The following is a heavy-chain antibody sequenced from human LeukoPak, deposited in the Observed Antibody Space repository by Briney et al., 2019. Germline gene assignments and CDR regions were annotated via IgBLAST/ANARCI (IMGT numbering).Heavy chain of an antibody. CDR2: ISSSSSYI. CDR3: AKAGGELGYSGYDGDFDY. Sequence: GGSLRLSCAASGFTFSDYYMSWIRQAPGKGLEWVSSISSSSSYIYYADSVKGRFTISRDNAKNSLYLQMHSLRAEDTAVYYCAKAGGELGYSGYDGDFDYWGQGTLVTVSS. V-gene: IGHV3-11*05. D-gene: IGHD5-12*01. CDR1: GFTFSDYY. J-gene: IGHJ4*02.